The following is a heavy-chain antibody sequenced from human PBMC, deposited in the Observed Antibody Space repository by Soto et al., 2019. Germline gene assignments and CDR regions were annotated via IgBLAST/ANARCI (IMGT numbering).Heavy chain of an antibody. CDR3: ARGRGYCSGSSCFVDF. CDR1: GFTFSSYW. J-gene: IGHJ4*02. V-gene: IGHV3-74*01. Sequence: EVQLVESGGGLVQPGGSLRLSCAASGFTFSSYWMHWVRQAPGKGLVWVSRINIDGSSTSYADSVKGRFTISRDNAKNTLYLQMNSLSVEDTAVYYCARGRGYCSGSSCFVDFWGQGTLVTVSS. D-gene: IGHD2-15*01. CDR2: INIDGSST.